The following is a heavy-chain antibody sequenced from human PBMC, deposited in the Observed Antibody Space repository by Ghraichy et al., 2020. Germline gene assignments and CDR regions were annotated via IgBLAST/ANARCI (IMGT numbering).Heavy chain of an antibody. CDR2: IYYSGST. CDR3: AKFLASSGTYYYYYGMDV. Sequence: SETLSLTCTVSGGSISKYYWSWIRQPPGKGLEWIGDIYYSGSTNYSPSLKSRVAISIDTPKNQISLNLSSVTAADTAVYYCAKFLASSGTYYYYYGMDVSGQGTTVTVS. CDR1: GGSISKYY. D-gene: IGHD6-13*01. V-gene: IGHV4-59*01. J-gene: IGHJ6*02.